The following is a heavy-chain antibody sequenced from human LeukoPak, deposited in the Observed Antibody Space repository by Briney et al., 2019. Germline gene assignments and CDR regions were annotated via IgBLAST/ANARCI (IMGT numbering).Heavy chain of an antibody. V-gene: IGHV3-30*18. CDR3: AKECSGGSCYGY. D-gene: IGHD2-15*01. Sequence: GGSLRLSCAASGFTFSSYGMHWVRQAQGKGLGGVAVIAYDGSNKYYADSVKGRFTISRDNSKNTLYLQMNSLRAEDTAVYHCAKECSGGSCYGYWGQGTLVTVSS. J-gene: IGHJ4*02. CDR1: GFTFSSYG. CDR2: IAYDGSNK.